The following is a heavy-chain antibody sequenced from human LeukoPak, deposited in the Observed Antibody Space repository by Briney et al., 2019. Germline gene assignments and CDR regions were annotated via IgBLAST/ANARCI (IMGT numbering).Heavy chain of an antibody. V-gene: IGHV4-38-2*01. Sequence: PSETLSLTCAVSGYSISSGYYWGWIRQPPGKGLEWIGRIYYTGRTYYNPSLKSRVTISVDTSKNQFSLKLSSVTAADTAVYYCARHGYNSHSPNWFDPWGQGTLVTVSS. CDR3: ARHGYNSHSPNWFDP. CDR1: GYSISSGYY. CDR2: IYYTGRT. J-gene: IGHJ5*02. D-gene: IGHD5-24*01.